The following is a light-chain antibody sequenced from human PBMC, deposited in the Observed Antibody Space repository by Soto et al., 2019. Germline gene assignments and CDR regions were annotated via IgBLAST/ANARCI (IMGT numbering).Light chain of an antibody. J-gene: IGKJ5*01. V-gene: IGKV3D-20*02. CDR3: QQRSSWPIT. CDR1: QSVSSSY. Sequence: EIVMTQSPATLSVSPGERAPLSCRASQSVSSSYLAWYQQKPGQAPRLLIYDASRRATGIPDRFSGSGSGADFTLTISSLEPEDFAVYYCQQRSSWPITFGQGTRLEIK. CDR2: DAS.